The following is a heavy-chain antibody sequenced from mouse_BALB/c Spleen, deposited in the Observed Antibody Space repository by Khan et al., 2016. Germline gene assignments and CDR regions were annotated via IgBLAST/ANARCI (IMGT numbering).Heavy chain of an antibody. V-gene: IGHV1-85*01. J-gene: IGHJ3*01. CDR2: IFPGGGST. Sequence: QVQLQQSGAELVKPGASVKLSCQASGYTFTNYDINWVRQRPEQGLEWIGWIFPGGGSTKYNEKFKGKATLTTDKSSSTAYMQLSRLTSEDSAVYFCARNYYGSSSWFAYWGQGTLVTVSA. CDR1: GYTFTNYD. D-gene: IGHD1-1*01. CDR3: ARNYYGSSSWFAY.